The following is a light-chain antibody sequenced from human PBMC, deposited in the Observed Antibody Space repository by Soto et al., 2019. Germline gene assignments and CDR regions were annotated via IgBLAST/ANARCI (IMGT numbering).Light chain of an antibody. J-gene: IGKJ5*01. CDR2: DAS. CDR3: QQYGFSPIS. Sequence: EVVLTQSPGTLSLSPGERVTLSFRASQTVTNDYLAWYQQKDGQAPRLLIYDASTRATGVPDRFSGSGSGPEYTLTITRLEPEDFAVYSCQQYGFSPISFGQGNDWRL. V-gene: IGKV3-20*01. CDR1: QTVTNDY.